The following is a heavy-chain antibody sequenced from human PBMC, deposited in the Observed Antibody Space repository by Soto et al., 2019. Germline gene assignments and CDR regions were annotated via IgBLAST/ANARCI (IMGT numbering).Heavy chain of an antibody. J-gene: IGHJ6*03. V-gene: IGHV3-21*01. CDR3: ARDLEVPAAIFYYYYYMDV. Sequence: ESGGGLVKPGGSLRLSCAASGFTFSSYSMNWVRQAPGKGLEWVSSISSSSSYIYYADSVKGRFTISRDNAKNSLYLQMNSLRAEDTAVYYCARDLEVPAAIFYYYYYMDVWGKGTTVTVSS. D-gene: IGHD2-2*02. CDR1: GFTFSSYS. CDR2: ISSSSSYI.